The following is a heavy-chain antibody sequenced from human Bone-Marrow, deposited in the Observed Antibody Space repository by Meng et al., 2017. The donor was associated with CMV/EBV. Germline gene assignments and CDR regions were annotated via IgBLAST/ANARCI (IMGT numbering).Heavy chain of an antibody. CDR2: IWNGGA. J-gene: IGHJ3*01. CDR1: GFTFSNYK. Sequence: GESLKISCVASGFTFSNYKMNWVRQAPGKGPEWVSHIWNGGAIYADSVKGRFTATRDNAKNSLYLQMNSLRAEDTAVYYCSRLPSTYDAFDLWGQGTRVTVSS. D-gene: IGHD2/OR15-2a*01. CDR3: SRLPSTYDAFDL. V-gene: IGHV3-48*03.